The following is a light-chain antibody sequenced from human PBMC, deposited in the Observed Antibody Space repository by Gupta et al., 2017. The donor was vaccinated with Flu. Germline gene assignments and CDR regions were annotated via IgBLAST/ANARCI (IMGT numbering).Light chain of an antibody. V-gene: IGKV3-11*01. J-gene: IGKJ4*01. CDR3: QQRSLWPIT. CDR1: QSVSSY. CDR2: DAS. Sequence: PATLSLSPGERATLSCRASQSVSSYLAWYQQKPGQAPRLLIYDASNRATGIPARFSGSGSGADFTLTISSLEPEDLAVYYCQQRSLWPITFGGGTKVDIK.